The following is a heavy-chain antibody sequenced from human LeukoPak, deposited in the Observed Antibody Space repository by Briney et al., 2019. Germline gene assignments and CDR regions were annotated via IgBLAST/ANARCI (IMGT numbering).Heavy chain of an antibody. CDR2: IYYTGDT. D-gene: IGHD4-17*01. V-gene: IGHV4-59*01. CDR3: TRGTLTINYFDY. Sequence: SETLSLTCSVSGGSISPYYWSWIRQPPGKGLEWIGYIYYTGDTNYNPSLKSRVTISVDTSKNQFSLRLSSVTAADTAVYYCTRGTLTINYFDYWGQGTLVTVSS. J-gene: IGHJ4*02. CDR1: GGSISPYY.